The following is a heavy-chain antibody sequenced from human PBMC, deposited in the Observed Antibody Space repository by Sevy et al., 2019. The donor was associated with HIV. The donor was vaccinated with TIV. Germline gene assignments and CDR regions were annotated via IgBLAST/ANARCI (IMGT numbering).Heavy chain of an antibody. D-gene: IGHD2-15*01. Sequence: SETLSLTCTVSGGSISSSSYYWGWIRQPPGKGLEWIGSIYYSGSTYYNPSLKSQVTISVDTSKNQFSLKLSSVTAADTAVYYCARHTRYCSGGSCYKTLDYWGQGTLVTVSS. CDR2: IYYSGST. CDR3: ARHTRYCSGGSCYKTLDY. CDR1: GGSISSSSYY. J-gene: IGHJ4*02. V-gene: IGHV4-39*01.